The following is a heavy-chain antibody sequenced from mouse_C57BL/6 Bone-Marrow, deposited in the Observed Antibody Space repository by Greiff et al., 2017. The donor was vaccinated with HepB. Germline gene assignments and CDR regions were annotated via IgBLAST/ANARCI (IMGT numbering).Heavy chain of an antibody. D-gene: IGHD2-1*01. Sequence: QVQLKQPGTELVKPGASVKLSCKASGYTFTSYWMHWVKQRPGQGLEWIGNINPSNGGTNYNEKFKSKATLTVDKSSSTAYMQLSSLTSEDSAVYYCASARGIYYGNYVYWGQGTTLTVSS. CDR1: GYTFTSYW. J-gene: IGHJ2*01. CDR3: ASARGIYYGNYVY. CDR2: INPSNGGT. V-gene: IGHV1-53*01.